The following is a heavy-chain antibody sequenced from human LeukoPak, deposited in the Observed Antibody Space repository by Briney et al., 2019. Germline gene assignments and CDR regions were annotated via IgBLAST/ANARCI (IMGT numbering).Heavy chain of an antibody. V-gene: IGHV3-7*01. CDR1: EFTSSAFW. D-gene: IGHD2-8*02. Sequence: PGGSLRLSCAASEFTSSAFWMTWVRRPPGKGLEGVANINKDGTEKEYVDSVKGRFSIFRDNAKNSVFLQMNSLRAEDTAVYYCAIFAGAVPGNLLLWGKGTTVIVSA. CDR2: INKDGTEK. J-gene: IGHJ6*04. CDR3: AIFAGAVPGNLLL.